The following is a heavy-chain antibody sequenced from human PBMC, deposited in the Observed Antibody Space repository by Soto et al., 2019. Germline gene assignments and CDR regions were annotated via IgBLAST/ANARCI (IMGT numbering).Heavy chain of an antibody. J-gene: IGHJ4*02. V-gene: IGHV4-61*01. D-gene: IGHD6-13*01. Sequence: QVQLQESGPGLVKPSETLSLTCTVSGGSVLSGSFYWNWIRPPPGKGLEWIGYIYYSGSTSYNPSLRSRVTISVDTSKNQFSLNLTSVTAADTAVYYCARGGSTWPCYLDYWGEGTLVTVSS. CDR2: IYYSGST. CDR1: GGSVLSGSFY. CDR3: ARGGSTWPCYLDY.